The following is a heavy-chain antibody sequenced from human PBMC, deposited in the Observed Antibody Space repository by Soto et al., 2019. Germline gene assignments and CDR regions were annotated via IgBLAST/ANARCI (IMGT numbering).Heavy chain of an antibody. V-gene: IGHV3-23*01. CDR2: ISGSGGST. Sequence: PGGSLRLSCAASGFTFSSYAMSWVRQAPGKGLEWVSAISGSGGSTYYADSVKGRFTISRDNSKNTLYLQMNSLRAEDTAVYYCANSYLGYCSGGSCYSGPPHPAQHWGQGTLVTVSS. CDR1: GFTFSSYA. CDR3: ANSYLGYCSGGSCYSGPPHPAQH. J-gene: IGHJ1*01. D-gene: IGHD2-15*01.